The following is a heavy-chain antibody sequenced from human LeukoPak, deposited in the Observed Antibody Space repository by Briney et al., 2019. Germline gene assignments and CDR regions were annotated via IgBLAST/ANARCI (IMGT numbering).Heavy chain of an antibody. CDR1: GGSISSYY. CDR3: ARASYYGSGRYFDY. J-gene: IGHJ4*02. CDR2: FYYSGST. D-gene: IGHD3-10*01. Sequence: SETLSLTCNVSGGSISSYYWNWIRQPPGKGLEWIGYFYYSGSTNFNPSLRSRVTISVDTSKNQFSLKLSSVTAADTAVYYCARASYYGSGRYFDYWGQGTLVTVSS. V-gene: IGHV4-59*01.